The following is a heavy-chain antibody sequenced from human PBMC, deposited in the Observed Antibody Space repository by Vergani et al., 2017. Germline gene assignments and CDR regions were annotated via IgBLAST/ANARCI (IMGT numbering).Heavy chain of an antibody. V-gene: IGHV1-69*01. Sequence: QVQLVQSGAEVKKPGSSVKVSCKASGGTFSSYAISWVRQAPGQGLEWMGGIIPIFGKANYAQKFQGRVTITADESTSTAYMELSSLRSEDTAVYYCAREGGGAVAGENAFDYWGQGTLVTVSS. CDR1: GGTFSSYA. J-gene: IGHJ4*02. CDR2: IIPIFGKA. D-gene: IGHD6-19*01. CDR3: AREGGGAVAGENAFDY.